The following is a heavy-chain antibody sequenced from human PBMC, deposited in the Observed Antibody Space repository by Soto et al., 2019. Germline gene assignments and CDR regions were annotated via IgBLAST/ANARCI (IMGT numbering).Heavy chain of an antibody. J-gene: IGHJ6*02. CDR1: GFPFSSYV. V-gene: IGHV3-23*01. D-gene: IGHD7-27*01. CDR2: ISSGSNT. Sequence: EVQLLESGGGLVQPGGSLRLSCVASGFPFSSYVMSWVRQTPGRGLECVSSISSGSNTYYTDSVRGRFTISRDNSKNSLYLQMSSLRADDTALYYCAKASATGKSDGMDVWGQGTTVSGSS. CDR3: AKASATGKSDGMDV.